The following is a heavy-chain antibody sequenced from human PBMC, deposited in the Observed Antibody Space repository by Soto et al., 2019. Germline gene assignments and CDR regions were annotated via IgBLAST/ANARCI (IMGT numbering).Heavy chain of an antibody. CDR1: GFTFSTCN. V-gene: IGHV3-21*01. J-gene: IGHJ4*02. Sequence: EVQLVESGGGLVKPGGSLRVSCAASGFTFSTCNMNWVRQAPGKGLECVSSISSTSSFIYYSDSVKGRFTISRDNAKNSLSLHMTSLRAEDTAVYYCARALRYCSGGICYPPPYYFDSWGQGTLVTVSS. CDR2: ISSTSSFI. CDR3: ARALRYCSGGICYPPPYYFDS. D-gene: IGHD2-15*01.